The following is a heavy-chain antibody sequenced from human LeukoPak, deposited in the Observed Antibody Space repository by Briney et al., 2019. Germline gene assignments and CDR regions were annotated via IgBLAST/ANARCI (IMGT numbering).Heavy chain of an antibody. CDR2: INAGNGNT. Sequence: ASVKVSCKASGYTFTSYAMHWVRQAPGQRLEWMGWINAGNGNTKYSQKFQGRVTMTEDTSTDTAYMELSSLRSEDTAVYYCATERPGIAAAGDWALYYYGMDVWGKGTTVTVSS. CDR3: ATERPGIAAAGDWALYYYGMDV. D-gene: IGHD6-13*01. V-gene: IGHV1-3*01. CDR1: GYTFTSYA. J-gene: IGHJ6*04.